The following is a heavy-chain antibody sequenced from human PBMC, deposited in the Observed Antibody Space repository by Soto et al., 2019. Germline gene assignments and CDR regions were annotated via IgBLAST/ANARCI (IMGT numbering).Heavy chain of an antibody. CDR1: GYTFTSHD. D-gene: IGHD6-6*01. Sequence: QVQLVQSGTEVKTPGASVKVSCKASGYTFTSHDINWVRQATGQGLEWMGWLNPHNGKTGYAQRFQGRVTMTWNATTGTVYLELSSLRSEDTAMYYCARVSSIAARRSFDSWGQGTMGTVSS. CDR2: LNPHNGKT. J-gene: IGHJ4*02. V-gene: IGHV1-8*01. CDR3: ARVSSIAARRSFDS.